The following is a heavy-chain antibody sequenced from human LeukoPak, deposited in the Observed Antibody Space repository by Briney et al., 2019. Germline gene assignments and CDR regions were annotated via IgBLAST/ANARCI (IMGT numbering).Heavy chain of an antibody. D-gene: IGHD5-24*01. CDR2: IYYSGST. CDR1: GGSISSSSYY. Sequence: SETLSLTCTVSGGSISSSSYYWGWIRQPPGKGLEWIGSIYYSGSTHYNPSLKSRVTISVDTSKNQFSLKLSSVTAADTAVYYCAREMATINAFDIWGQGTMVTVSS. CDR3: AREMATINAFDI. J-gene: IGHJ3*02. V-gene: IGHV4-39*07.